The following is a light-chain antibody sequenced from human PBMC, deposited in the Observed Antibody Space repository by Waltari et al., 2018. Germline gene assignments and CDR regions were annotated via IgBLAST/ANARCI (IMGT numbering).Light chain of an antibody. Sequence: QSVLTQPPSVSGAPGQRVTISCPGRGSTIGAGCDVHWYQQLPRAAPKLLIYGSTSRPLGVPARFFGSTSGTSASLAIIGLQAEDEADYYCQSYDTSLSVVFGGGTKLTVL. CDR3: QSYDTSLSVV. V-gene: IGLV1-40*01. CDR2: GST. CDR1: GSTIGAGCD. J-gene: IGLJ3*02.